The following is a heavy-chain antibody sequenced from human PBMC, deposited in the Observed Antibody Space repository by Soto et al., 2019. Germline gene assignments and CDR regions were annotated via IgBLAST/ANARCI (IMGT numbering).Heavy chain of an antibody. Sequence: AVQFSCKTSGGTFSSYAISWVRQAPGQGIEWMGGIIPIFGTANYPQKFQGRVTITADESTSTAYMELSSLRSEDTAVYYCAREKTPKYSSSMGYFDYWGQGTLVTVSS. CDR3: AREKTPKYSSSMGYFDY. CDR1: GGTFSSYA. J-gene: IGHJ4*02. CDR2: IIPIFGTA. V-gene: IGHV1-69*13. D-gene: IGHD6-6*01.